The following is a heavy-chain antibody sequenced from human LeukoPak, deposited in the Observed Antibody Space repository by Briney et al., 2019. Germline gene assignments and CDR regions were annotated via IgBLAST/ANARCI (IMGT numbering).Heavy chain of an antibody. CDR2: IYYSGST. CDR3: AGTYDFWTGYFSY. Sequence: PSETLSLTCTVSGGSISSSSYYWGWIRQPPGKGLEWIGSIYYSGSTYYNPSLKSRVTISLDTAKDQFSLNLTSVTAADTAVYYCAGTYDFWTGYFSYWGRGTLVTVSS. J-gene: IGHJ4*02. D-gene: IGHD3-3*01. V-gene: IGHV4-39*07. CDR1: GGSISSSSYY.